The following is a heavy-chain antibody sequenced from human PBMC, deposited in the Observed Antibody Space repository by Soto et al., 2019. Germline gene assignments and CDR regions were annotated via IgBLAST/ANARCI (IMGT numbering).Heavy chain of an antibody. V-gene: IGHV4-31*03. CDR3: AGIYSGSPGGTLRY. J-gene: IGHJ4*02. CDR2: IYYSGST. Sequence: QVQLQESGPGLVKPSQTLSLTCTVSGGSISSGGYYWSWIRQHPGKGLEWIGYIYYSGSTYYNPSLTARVTISVDTSKNQFSLKLSSETAADTAVYYCAGIYSGSPGGTLRYWGQGTLVTVSS. D-gene: IGHD1-26*01. CDR1: GGSISSGGYY.